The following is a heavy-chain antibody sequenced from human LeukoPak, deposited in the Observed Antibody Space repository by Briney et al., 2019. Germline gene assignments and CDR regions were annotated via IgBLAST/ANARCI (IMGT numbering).Heavy chain of an antibody. Sequence: SETLSLTCTVSGGSISSYYWSWIRQPPGKGLEWIGYIYYSGSTNYNPSLKSRVTISVDTSKNQFSLKLSSVTAADTAVYYCARDTISGRTIYLFDYWGQGTLVTVSS. CDR1: GGSISSYY. CDR3: ARDTISGRTIYLFDY. V-gene: IGHV4-59*12. CDR2: IYYSGST. J-gene: IGHJ4*02. D-gene: IGHD2-2*01.